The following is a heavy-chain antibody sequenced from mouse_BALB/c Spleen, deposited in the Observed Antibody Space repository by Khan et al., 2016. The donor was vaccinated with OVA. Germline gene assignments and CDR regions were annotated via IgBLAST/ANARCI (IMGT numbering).Heavy chain of an antibody. D-gene: IGHD1-1*01. CDR2: INPSTDYT. CDR3: VNHGSSSDWFNY. J-gene: IGHJ3*01. Sequence: QVQLKQSGAELAKPGASVKMSCKASGYTFTSYWMHWVKQRPGQGLEWIGYINPSTDYTEYNQKFKDKATFTADKSSRPAYMQMTSLTSEDAAIYCCVNHGSSSDWFNYWGQGTLVTVAA. V-gene: IGHV1-7*01. CDR1: GYTFTSYW.